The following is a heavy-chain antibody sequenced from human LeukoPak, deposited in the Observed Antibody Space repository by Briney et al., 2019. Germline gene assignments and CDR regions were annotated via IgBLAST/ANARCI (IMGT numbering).Heavy chain of an antibody. CDR2: INHSGST. CDR1: GGSFSGYY. Sequence: SEILSLTCAVYGGSFSGYYWSWIRQPPGKGLEWIGEINHSGSTNYNPSLKSRVTISVDTSKNQFSLKLSSVTAADTAVYYCARGAGYDFWSGYGYYMDVWGKGTTVTVSS. D-gene: IGHD3-3*01. CDR3: ARGAGYDFWSGYGYYMDV. V-gene: IGHV4-34*01. J-gene: IGHJ6*03.